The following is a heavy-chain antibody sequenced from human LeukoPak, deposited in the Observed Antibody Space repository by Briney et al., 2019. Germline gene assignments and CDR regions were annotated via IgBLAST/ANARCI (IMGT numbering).Heavy chain of an antibody. CDR2: VDPEDGET. D-gene: IGHD1-1*01. CDR1: RYIFTEYY. Sequence: ATVKISCKPSRYIFTEYYMHWVQQAPGKGLEWMGHVDPEDGETIYAEKFQGRVTITADTSTDTAYMELSSLRSKDTAVYYCATWGKGYHRNNSYYYMDVWGKGTTVTVSS. V-gene: IGHV1-69-2*01. CDR3: ATWGKGYHRNNSYYYMDV. J-gene: IGHJ6*03.